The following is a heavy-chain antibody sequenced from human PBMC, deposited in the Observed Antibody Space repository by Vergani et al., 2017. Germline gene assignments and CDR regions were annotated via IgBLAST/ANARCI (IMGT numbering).Heavy chain of an antibody. CDR3: ARAHYDFWSGYYPPFGY. Sequence: EVQLVESGGGLVQPGGSLRLSCAASGFTFSSYWMHWVRQAPGKGLVWVSRINSDGSSTSYAGSVKGRFTISRDNAKNSLYLQMNSLRAEDTAVYYCARAHYDFWSGYYPPFGYWGQGTLVTVSS. V-gene: IGHV3-74*01. CDR1: GFTFSSYW. J-gene: IGHJ4*02. D-gene: IGHD3-3*01. CDR2: INSDGSST.